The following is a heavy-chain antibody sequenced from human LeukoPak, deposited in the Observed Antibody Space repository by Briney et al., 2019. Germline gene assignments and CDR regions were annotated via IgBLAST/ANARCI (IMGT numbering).Heavy chain of an antibody. CDR2: IYYSGST. CDR1: GGSISSGGYY. V-gene: IGHV4-31*03. J-gene: IGHJ6*02. CDR3: ARAEEGYCSSTSCRNLGPQYGMDV. Sequence: PSETLSLTCTVSGGSISSGGYYWSWIRQHPGKGLEWIGYIYYSGSTYYNPSLKSRVTISVDTSKNQFSLKLSSVTAADTAVYYCARAEEGYCSSTSCRNLGPQYGMDVWGQGTTVTVSS. D-gene: IGHD2-2*01.